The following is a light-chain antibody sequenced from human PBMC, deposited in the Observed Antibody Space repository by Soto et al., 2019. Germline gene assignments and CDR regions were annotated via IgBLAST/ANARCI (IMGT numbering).Light chain of an antibody. CDR1: QTISSW. Sequence: DIQMTQSPSTLSGSVGDRVTITCRASQTISSWLAWYQQKPGKAPKLLIYKASTLKSGVPSRFSGSGSGTEFTLNISSLQPDDCATYYCQHYNSYSAAFGQGTKVELK. J-gene: IGKJ1*01. CDR2: KAS. V-gene: IGKV1-5*03. CDR3: QHYNSYSAA.